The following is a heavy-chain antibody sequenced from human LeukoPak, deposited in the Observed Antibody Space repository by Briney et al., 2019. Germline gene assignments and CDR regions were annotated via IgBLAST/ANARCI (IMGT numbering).Heavy chain of an antibody. CDR3: ARPTLSGYGYYFDY. CDR1: GGSFSGYY. J-gene: IGHJ4*02. D-gene: IGHD3-9*01. V-gene: IGHV4-34*01. CDR2: IYYSGST. Sequence: PSETLSLTCAVYGGSFSGYYWGWLRQPPGKGLEWIGSIYYSGSTYYNPSLKSRVTISVDTSKNQFSLKLSSVTAADTAVYYCARPTLSGYGYYFDYWGQGTLVTVSS.